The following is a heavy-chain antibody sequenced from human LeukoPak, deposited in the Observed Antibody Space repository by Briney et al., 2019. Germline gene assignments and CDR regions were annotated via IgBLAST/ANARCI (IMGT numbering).Heavy chain of an antibody. CDR2: ISGSGDST. CDR3: AKDDVFRFLEWLSLDPVPSVFDY. V-gene: IGHV3-23*01. J-gene: IGHJ4*02. Sequence: PGGSLRLSCAASGFTFSSYAMSWVRQAPGKGLEWVSTISGSGDSTFYADSVKGRFTISRDKSRNTLYLQMSRLRAEDTAVYFCAKDDVFRFLEWLSLDPVPSVFDYWGQGTLVTVSS. CDR1: GFTFSSYA. D-gene: IGHD3-3*01.